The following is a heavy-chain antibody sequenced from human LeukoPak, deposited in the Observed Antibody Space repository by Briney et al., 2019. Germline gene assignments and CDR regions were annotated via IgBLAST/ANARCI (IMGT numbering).Heavy chain of an antibody. CDR2: TNSDESRT. CDR3: ASSMVRGGNDAFDV. D-gene: IGHD3-10*01. Sequence: GGSLRLSCAASEFTFSSYWMHWVRQAPGKGLVWVSRTNSDESRTSYADSVKGRFTISRDNAKNTLYLQMNSLRAEDTAVYYCASSMVRGGNDAFDVWGQGTLVTVSS. V-gene: IGHV3-74*01. CDR1: EFTFSSYW. J-gene: IGHJ3*01.